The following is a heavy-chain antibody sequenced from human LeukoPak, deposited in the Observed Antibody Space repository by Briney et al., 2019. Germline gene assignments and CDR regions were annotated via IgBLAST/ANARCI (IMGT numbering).Heavy chain of an antibody. CDR1: GGSISSSSYY. J-gene: IGHJ4*02. Sequence: SETLSLTCTVSGGSISSSSYYWSWIRQPPGKGLEWIGYIYYSGSTNYNPSLKSRVTISVDTSKNQFSLKLSSVTAADTAVYYCARGEVAAMENGRPRYYFDYWGQGTLVTVSS. CDR3: ARGEVAAMENGRPRYYFDY. D-gene: IGHD5-18*01. V-gene: IGHV4-61*01. CDR2: IYYSGST.